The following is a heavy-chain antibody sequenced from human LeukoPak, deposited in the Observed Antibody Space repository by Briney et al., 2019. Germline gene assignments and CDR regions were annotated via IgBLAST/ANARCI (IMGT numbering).Heavy chain of an antibody. CDR1: GFTFSSYS. CDR3: ARELYYPVDY. J-gene: IGHJ4*02. D-gene: IGHD3-10*01. Sequence: GGSLRLSCAASGFTFSSYSMNWVRQAPGKGLEWVSYISSSSSTIYYADSVKGRFTISRDNAKNSLYLQMNSLRAEDTVVYYCARELYYPVDYWGQGTLVTVSS. CDR2: ISSSSSTI. V-gene: IGHV3-48*01.